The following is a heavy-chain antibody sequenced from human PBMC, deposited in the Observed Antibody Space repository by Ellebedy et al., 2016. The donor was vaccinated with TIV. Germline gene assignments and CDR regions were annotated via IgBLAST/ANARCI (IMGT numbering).Heavy chain of an antibody. CDR2: ISAYNGNT. D-gene: IGHD3-10*01. V-gene: IGHV1-18*04. CDR3: ARDDSEYYYGSGSYYNSDFDY. CDR1: GYTFTSYG. Sequence: ASVKVSCXASGYTFTSYGISWVRQAPGQGLEWMGWISAYNGNTNYAQKLQGRVTMTTDTSTSTAYMELRSLRSDDTAVYYCARDDSEYYYGSGSYYNSDFDYWGQGTLVTVSS. J-gene: IGHJ4*02.